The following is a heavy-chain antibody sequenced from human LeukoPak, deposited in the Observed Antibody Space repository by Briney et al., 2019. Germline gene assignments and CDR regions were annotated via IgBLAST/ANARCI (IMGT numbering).Heavy chain of an antibody. D-gene: IGHD3-22*01. CDR2: IKEDGSGI. J-gene: IGHJ4*02. Sequence: PGGSLRLSCAASGFTFSSYWMSWVRHAPGKGLEWVANIKEDGSGIYYVDSVEGRFTISRDNAKKSLYLQMNSLRAEDTAVYYCARGDTSGYYYRFFDYWGQGTLVTVSS. CDR1: GFTFSSYW. CDR3: ARGDTSGYYYRFFDY. V-gene: IGHV3-7*01.